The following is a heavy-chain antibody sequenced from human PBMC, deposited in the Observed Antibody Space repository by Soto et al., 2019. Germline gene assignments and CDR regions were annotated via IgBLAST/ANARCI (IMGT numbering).Heavy chain of an antibody. CDR2: ISAYNGNT. V-gene: IGHV1-18*01. Sequence: KVSCKASGYTFTSYGISWVRQAPGQGLEWMGWISAYNGNTNYAQKLQGRVTMTTDTSTSTAYMELRSLRSDDTAVYYCARVAPTDILTGNFDYWGQGTLVTVSS. CDR1: GYTFTSYG. CDR3: ARVAPTDILTGNFDY. J-gene: IGHJ4*02. D-gene: IGHD3-9*01.